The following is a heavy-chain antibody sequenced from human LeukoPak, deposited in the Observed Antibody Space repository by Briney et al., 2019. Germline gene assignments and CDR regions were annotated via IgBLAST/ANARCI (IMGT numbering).Heavy chain of an antibody. D-gene: IGHD5-12*01. CDR2: ISYDGSNK. J-gene: IGHJ3*02. CDR1: GFTFSSYA. V-gene: IGHV3-30-3*01. Sequence: GRSLTLSCAASGFTFSSYAMHWVRQAPGKGLEWVADISYDGSNKYYADSVKGRFTISRDNSKNTLYLQMNSLRAEDTAVYYCAREMGYGSEHDAFDIWGQGTMVTVSS. CDR3: AREMGYGSEHDAFDI.